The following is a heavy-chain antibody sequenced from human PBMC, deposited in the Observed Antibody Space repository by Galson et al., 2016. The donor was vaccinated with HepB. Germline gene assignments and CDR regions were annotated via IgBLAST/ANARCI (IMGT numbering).Heavy chain of an antibody. Sequence: SLRLSCAASGFSFSDAWMTWVRQAPGKGLEWVGRIKSKADGGTTDYAAPVKGRFTISRDDSENTLYLQMKSLKTEDTAVYYCTTPYLWGRAYYFDYWGQGTLVTVSS. CDR3: TTPYLWGRAYYFDY. V-gene: IGHV3-15*01. CDR1: GFSFSDAW. D-gene: IGHD3-16*01. J-gene: IGHJ4*02. CDR2: IKSKADGGTT.